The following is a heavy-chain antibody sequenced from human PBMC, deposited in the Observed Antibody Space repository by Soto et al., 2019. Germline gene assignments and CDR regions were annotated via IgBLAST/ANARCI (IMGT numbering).Heavy chain of an antibody. V-gene: IGHV3-21*01. Sequence: ELQLVESGGGLVKPGESLRLSCAASGFTFRSYTMNWLRQAPGKGLEWVSSITWNSEYIYYADSVNGRFTISRDNAKNSLYLQMNSLRTEDTAVYYCARENDSGYELEYWGQGTLVSVSS. CDR1: GFTFRSYT. CDR3: ARENDSGYELEY. CDR2: ITWNSEYI. D-gene: IGHD5-12*01. J-gene: IGHJ4*02.